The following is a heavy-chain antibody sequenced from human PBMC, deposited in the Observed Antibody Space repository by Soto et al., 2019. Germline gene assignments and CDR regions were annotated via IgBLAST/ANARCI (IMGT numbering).Heavy chain of an antibody. CDR3: ASTYYGGYVLREDYYYYGMDV. V-gene: IGHV1-3*01. Sequence: ASVKVSCKASGYTFTSYAMHWVRQAPGQRLEWMGWINAGNGNTKYSQKFQGRVTITRDTSASTAYMELSSLRSEDTAVYYCASTYYGGYVLREDYYYYGMDVWGQGTTVTVSS. J-gene: IGHJ6*02. D-gene: IGHD4-17*01. CDR2: INAGNGNT. CDR1: GYTFTSYA.